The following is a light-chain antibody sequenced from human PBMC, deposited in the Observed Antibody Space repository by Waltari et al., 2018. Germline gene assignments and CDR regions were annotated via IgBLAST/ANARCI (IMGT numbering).Light chain of an antibody. J-gene: IGKJ2*01. V-gene: IGKV3-15*01. CDR1: QSVSSN. CDR3: QQYNNWPFYT. CDR2: GAS. Sequence: EIVMTQSPATLSVSPGERATLSCRASQSVSSNLAWYQQKPGQAHRLLIYGASTRATGIPARFSGSGSGTEFTLTISSMQSEDFAVYYCQQYNNWPFYTFGQGTKLEIK.